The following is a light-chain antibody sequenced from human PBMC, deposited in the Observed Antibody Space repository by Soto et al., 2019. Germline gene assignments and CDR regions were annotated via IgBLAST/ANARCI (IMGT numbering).Light chain of an antibody. CDR2: EVS. V-gene: IGLV2-8*01. J-gene: IGLJ1*01. CDR1: SSDVGGYNY. Sequence: QSALTQPPSASGSPGQSVTISCTGTSSDVGGYNYVSWYQQHPGKAPKLMIYEVSKRPSGVSNRFSGSKSGNTASLTISGLQAEDEADYYCCSYAGSSTYVFGTGTKVT. CDR3: CSYAGSSTYV.